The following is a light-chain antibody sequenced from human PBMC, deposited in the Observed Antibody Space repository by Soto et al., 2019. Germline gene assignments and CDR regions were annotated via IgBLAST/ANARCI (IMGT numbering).Light chain of an antibody. V-gene: IGKV3-15*01. CDR3: QQYNNWWT. CDR1: QSVSNN. J-gene: IGKJ1*01. CDR2: GAS. Sequence: EIVMTQSPATLSVSPGERATLSCRASQSVSNNLAWYQKKPGQAPRLLIYGASTRATGIPARFSGSGSGTEFTLTISSLQSEDFAFYYCQQYNNWWTVGQGTRVAIK.